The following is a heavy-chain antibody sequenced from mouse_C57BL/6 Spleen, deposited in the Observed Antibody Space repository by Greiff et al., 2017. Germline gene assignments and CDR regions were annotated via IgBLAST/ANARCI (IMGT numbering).Heavy chain of an antibody. CDR1: GFTFSDAW. CDR2: IRNKANNHAT. CDR3: TRRSKRYWYVDV. Sequence: EVKLQESGGGLVQPGGSMKLSCAASGFTFSDAWMDWVRQSPEKGLAWVAEIRNKANNHATYYAESVTGRFTISRDDSKSSVYLQMSSLRAEDTGIYYCTRRSKRYWYVDVWGTGTTVTVSS. V-gene: IGHV6-6*01. J-gene: IGHJ1*03. D-gene: IGHD2-5*01.